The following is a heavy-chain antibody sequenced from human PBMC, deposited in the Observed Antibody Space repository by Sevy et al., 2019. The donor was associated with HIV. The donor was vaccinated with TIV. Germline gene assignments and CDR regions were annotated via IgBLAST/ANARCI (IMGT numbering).Heavy chain of an antibody. Sequence: SENLSLTCTVSGGSISSGGYYWSWIRQHPGKGLEWIGYIYYSGSTYYNPSLKSRVTISVDTSKNQFSLKLSSVTAADTAVYYCARVGVGALTGRFDYWGQGTLVTVSS. CDR2: IYYSGST. D-gene: IGHD1-26*01. J-gene: IGHJ4*02. CDR3: ARVGVGALTGRFDY. CDR1: GGSISSGGYY. V-gene: IGHV4-31*03.